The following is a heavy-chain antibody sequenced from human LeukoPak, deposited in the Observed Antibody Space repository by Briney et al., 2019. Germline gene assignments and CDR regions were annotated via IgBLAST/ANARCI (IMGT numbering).Heavy chain of an antibody. J-gene: IGHJ4*02. V-gene: IGHV3-30*04. CDR3: ARNFNHFDY. CDR1: GFTFSSYA. D-gene: IGHD1-14*01. CDR2: ISYDGRNK. Sequence: GGSLRLSCAASGFTFSSYAMHWVRQAPGKGLEWVAVISYDGRNKYYTDSVKGRFPISRDNSKNTLYLQMNSLRAEDTAVYYCARNFNHFDYWGQGTLVTVSS.